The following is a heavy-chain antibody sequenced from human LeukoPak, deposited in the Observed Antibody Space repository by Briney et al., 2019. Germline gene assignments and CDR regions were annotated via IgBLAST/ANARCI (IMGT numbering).Heavy chain of an antibody. CDR1: GYTFTGYY. V-gene: IGHV1-2*02. J-gene: IGHJ4*02. Sequence: ASVKVSCKASGYTFTGYYMHWVRQAPGQGLEWMGWINPNSGGTNYAQKFQGRVTMTRDTSISTAYMELSRLRSDDTAVYYCARGRTDYYESSGSFPALGYWGQGTLVTVSS. CDR2: INPNSGGT. D-gene: IGHD3-22*01. CDR3: ARGRTDYYESSGSFPALGY.